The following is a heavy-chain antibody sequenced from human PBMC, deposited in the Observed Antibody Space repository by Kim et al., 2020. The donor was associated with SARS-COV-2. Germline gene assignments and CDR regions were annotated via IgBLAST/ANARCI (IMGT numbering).Heavy chain of an antibody. CDR2: IYYSGST. CDR1: GGSISSSSYY. D-gene: IGHD3-9*01. J-gene: IGHJ5*02. Sequence: SETLSLTCTVSGGSISSSSYYWGWIRQPPGKGLEWIGSIYYSGSTYYNPSLKSRVTISVDTSKNQFSLKLSSVTAADTAVYYCARGPLNYDILTGYYNWFDPWGQGTLVTVSS. V-gene: IGHV4-39*07. CDR3: ARGPLNYDILTGYYNWFDP.